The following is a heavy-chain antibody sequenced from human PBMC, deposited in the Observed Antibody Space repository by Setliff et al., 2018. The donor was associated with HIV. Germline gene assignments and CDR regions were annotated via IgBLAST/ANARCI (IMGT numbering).Heavy chain of an antibody. D-gene: IGHD4-17*01. CDR2: IYPSGST. CDR1: GGSISSDTYY. V-gene: IGHV4-61*09. J-gene: IGHJ4*02. Sequence: SETLSLTCTVSGGSISSDTYYWSWIQQPAGKGLEWIGHIYPSGSTNYNPSLKSRVTISVDTSKNQFSLKLSSVTAADTAVYYCARGERSYGGNFFDYWGQGTLVTVSS. CDR3: ARGERSYGGNFFDY.